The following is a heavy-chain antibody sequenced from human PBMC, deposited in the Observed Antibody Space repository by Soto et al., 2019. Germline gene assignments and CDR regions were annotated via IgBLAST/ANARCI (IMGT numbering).Heavy chain of an antibody. CDR2: ISGSGGST. CDR3: AKGREPLAIDDAFDI. Sequence: ATSGFTFSSYAMSWVRHAPGEGLEWVSAISGSGGSTYYADSVKGRFTISRDNSKNTLYLQMNSLRAEDTALYYCAKGREPLAIDDAFDICGRGTMVT. V-gene: IGHV3-23*01. J-gene: IGHJ3*02. CDR1: GFTFSSYA. D-gene: IGHD1-26*01.